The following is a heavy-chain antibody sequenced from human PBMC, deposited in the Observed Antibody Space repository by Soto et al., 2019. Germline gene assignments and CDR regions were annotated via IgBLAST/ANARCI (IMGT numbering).Heavy chain of an antibody. CDR2: MNPNSGNT. CDR3: ARNVDIVVVPAAIRRGDYAFDI. Sequence: QVQLVQSGAEVKKPGASVKVSCKASGYTFTSYDINWVRQATGQGLEWMGWMNPNSGNTGYAQKFQGRVTMTRNTSISTANMELSSLRSEYTAAYYGARNVDIVVVPAAIRRGDYAFDIWGPGTMVTVSS. V-gene: IGHV1-8*01. D-gene: IGHD2-2*01. CDR1: GYTFTSYD. J-gene: IGHJ3*02.